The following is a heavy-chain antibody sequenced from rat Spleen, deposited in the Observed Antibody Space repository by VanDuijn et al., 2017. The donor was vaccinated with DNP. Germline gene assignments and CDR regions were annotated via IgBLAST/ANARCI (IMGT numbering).Heavy chain of an antibody. CDR3: ARGSIAPP. CDR1: GFTFSNYD. CDR2: ITPSGGTT. D-gene: IGHD1-2*01. V-gene: IGHV5-25*01. Sequence: EVHLVESGGGLVQPGMSLKLSCAASGFTFSNYDMNWVRQAPTKGLEWVTSITPSGGTTYYRDSVKGRFTVSRDNAKSTLYLQMDSLRSEDTATYYCARGSIAPPWGQGTLVTVSS. J-gene: IGHJ3*01.